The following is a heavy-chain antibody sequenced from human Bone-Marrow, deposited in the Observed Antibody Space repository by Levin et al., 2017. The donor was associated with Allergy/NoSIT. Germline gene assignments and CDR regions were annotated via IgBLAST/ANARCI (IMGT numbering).Heavy chain of an antibody. J-gene: IGHJ4*02. V-gene: IGHV4-30-4*01. D-gene: IGHD2-2*01. CDR3: ARSYCSSTSCRQFDY. CDR2: IYYSGTT. Sequence: PSETLSLTCTVSGGSISSGDYYWTWIRQPPGKGLEWIGYIYYSGTTYYNPSLKSRVSISVDTSKNQFSLKLSSVTAADTAVYYCARSYCSSTSCRQFDYWGQGTLVTVSS. CDR1: GGSISSGDYY.